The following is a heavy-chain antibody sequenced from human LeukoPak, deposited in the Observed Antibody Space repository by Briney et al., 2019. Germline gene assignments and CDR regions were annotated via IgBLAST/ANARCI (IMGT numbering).Heavy chain of an antibody. Sequence: ASVKVSCKASGYSFTSYDINWVRQAAGQGVEWMGWMNPNSGNTGYAQKFQGRVTMTRNNSISTAYMGLSSLRSEDTAVYYCARVTHYYYGMDVWGQGTTVIVSS. J-gene: IGHJ6*02. CDR1: GYSFTSYD. CDR3: ARVTHYYYGMDV. V-gene: IGHV1-8*01. CDR2: MNPNSGNT. D-gene: IGHD1-14*01.